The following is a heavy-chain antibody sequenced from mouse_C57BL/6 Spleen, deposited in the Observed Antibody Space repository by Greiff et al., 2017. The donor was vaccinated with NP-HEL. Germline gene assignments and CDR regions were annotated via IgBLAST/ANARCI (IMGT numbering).Heavy chain of an antibody. CDR1: GYAFSSSW. D-gene: IGHD1-1*01. CDR3: ARPSYYYGSSYWYFDV. V-gene: IGHV1-82*01. J-gene: IGHJ1*03. CDR2: IYPGDGDT. Sequence: VQLQESGPELVKPGASVKISCKASGYAFSSSWMNWVKQRPGKGLEWIGRIYPGDGDTNYNGKFKGKATLTADKSSSTAYMQLSSLTSEDSAVYFCARPSYYYGSSYWYFDVWGTGTTVTVSS.